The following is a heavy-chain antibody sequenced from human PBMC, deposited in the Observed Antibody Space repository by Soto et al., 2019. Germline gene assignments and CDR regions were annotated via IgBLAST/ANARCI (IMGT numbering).Heavy chain of an antibody. Sequence: GGSLRLSCATSGFTFSSYEMNWVRQAPGKGLEWVSYISSSGSTIYYADSVKGRFTISRDNAKNSLYLQMDSLRAEDTAVYYSARDKEAGSFFPYYWGMDVWGQWTTVTVSS. J-gene: IGHJ6*02. D-gene: IGHD6-13*01. CDR3: ARDKEAGSFFPYYWGMDV. CDR1: GFTFSSYE. CDR2: ISSSGSTI. V-gene: IGHV3-48*03.